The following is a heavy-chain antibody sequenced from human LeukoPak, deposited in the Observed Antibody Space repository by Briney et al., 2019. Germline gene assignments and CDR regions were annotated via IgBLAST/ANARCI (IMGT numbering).Heavy chain of an antibody. J-gene: IGHJ4*02. CDR3: ARPGIAAAGTEIDY. D-gene: IGHD6-13*01. Sequence: GGSLRLSCAASGFTFSSYSMNWVRQAPGKGLEWVSSISSSSSYIYYADSVKGRFTISRDNPKNSLYLQMNSLRAEDTAVYYCARPGIAAAGTEIDYWGQGTLVTVSS. CDR2: ISSSSSYI. CDR1: GFTFSSYS. V-gene: IGHV3-21*01.